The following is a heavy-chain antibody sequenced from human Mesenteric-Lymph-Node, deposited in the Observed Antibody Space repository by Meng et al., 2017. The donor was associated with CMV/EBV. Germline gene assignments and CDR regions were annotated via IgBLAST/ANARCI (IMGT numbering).Heavy chain of an antibody. CDR1: TFTSYG. CDR3: ARGESGGGNSPRYYCMDV. Sequence: TFTSYGISWVRQAPGQGLEWMGWISAYNDNTNYAQKLQGRVTMTTDTSTSTAYMELRSLRSDDTAVYYCARGESGGGNSPRYYCMDVWGQGTTVTVSS. CDR2: ISAYNDNT. D-gene: IGHD4-23*01. J-gene: IGHJ6*02. V-gene: IGHV1-18*01.